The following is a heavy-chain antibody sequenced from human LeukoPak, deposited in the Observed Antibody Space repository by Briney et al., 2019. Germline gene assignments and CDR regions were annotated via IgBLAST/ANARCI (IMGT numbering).Heavy chain of an antibody. CDR3: ARDPGPSVVRAFDY. J-gene: IGHJ4*02. CDR2: IYSGGST. CDR1: GFTVSSNY. Sequence: GGSLRLSCAASGFTVSSNYMSWVRQAPGKGLEWVSVIYSGGSTYYADSVKGRFTISRDNSKNTLYLQMNGLRAEDTAVYYCARDPGPSVVRAFDYWGQGTLVTVSS. V-gene: IGHV3-53*01.